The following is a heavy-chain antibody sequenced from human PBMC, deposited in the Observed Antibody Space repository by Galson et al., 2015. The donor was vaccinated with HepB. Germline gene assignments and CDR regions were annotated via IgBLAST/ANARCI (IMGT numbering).Heavy chain of an antibody. CDR1: GFSFSNYA. J-gene: IGHJ5*02. CDR2: ISYDGSFR. CDR3: AKGGPARSGMMINRSLGFDP. Sequence: SLRLSCASSGFSFSNYAIHWVRQAPGKGLEWMAVISYDGSFRYYSDSVKGRFTVSRDPSRSILYLQMNSLRVDDTAVYYCAKGGPARSGMMINRSLGFDPWGQGTLVIVSS. D-gene: IGHD3-16*01. V-gene: IGHV3-30*18.